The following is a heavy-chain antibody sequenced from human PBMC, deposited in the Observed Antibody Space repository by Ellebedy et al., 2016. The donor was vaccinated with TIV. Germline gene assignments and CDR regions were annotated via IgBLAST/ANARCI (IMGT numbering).Heavy chain of an antibody. CDR2: ISAYNGNT. V-gene: IGHV1-18*01. J-gene: IGHJ6*03. CDR3: ARVVDVTVISYYYMDV. Sequence: ASVKVSCXASGYTFTSYGISWVRQAPGQGLEWMGWISAYNGNTNYAQKLQGRVTMTTDTSTSTAYMELRSLRSDDTAVYYCARVVDVTVISYYYMDVWGKGTTVTVSS. D-gene: IGHD4-11*01. CDR1: GYTFTSYG.